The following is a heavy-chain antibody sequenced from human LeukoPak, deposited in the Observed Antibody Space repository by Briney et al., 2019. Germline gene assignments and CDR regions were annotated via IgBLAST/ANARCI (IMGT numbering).Heavy chain of an antibody. CDR1: GGSIIGHW. J-gene: IGHJ4*02. CDR2: VFYSGSN. CDR3: ARRNTADASIDF. Sequence: SETLSLTCSVSGGSIIGHWWSWIRQPPGKGLEWIGDVFYSGSNNYNPSLKSRLTISLDTSKNQFSQNLRSVTATDTAMYYCARRNTADASIDFWGQGTLVTASS. V-gene: IGHV4-59*08. D-gene: IGHD4-17*01.